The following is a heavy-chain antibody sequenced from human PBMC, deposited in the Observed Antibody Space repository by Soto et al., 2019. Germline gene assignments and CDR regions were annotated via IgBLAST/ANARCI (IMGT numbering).Heavy chain of an antibody. CDR2: IYYSGST. Sequence: SETLSLTCTVSGGSISIYYWSWIRQPPGKGLEWIGYIYYSGSTNYNPSLKSRVTISVDTSKNQFSLKLSSVNAADTAVYYCARNLTGNSDYSGQGTLVTVSS. D-gene: IGHD4-4*01. J-gene: IGHJ4*02. CDR3: ARNLTGNSDY. V-gene: IGHV4-59*01. CDR1: GGSISIYY.